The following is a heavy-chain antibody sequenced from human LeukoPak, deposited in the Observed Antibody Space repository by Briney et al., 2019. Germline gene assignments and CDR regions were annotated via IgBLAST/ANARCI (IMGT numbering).Heavy chain of an antibody. CDR1: GSSISSYY. V-gene: IGHV4-59*08. CDR2: IYYSGST. Sequence: SETLSLTCTVSGSSISSYYWSWIRQPPGKGLEWIGYIYYSGSTNYNPSLKSRVTISVDTSKNQFSLKLSSVTAADTAVYYCARHSSGRGWFDPWGQGTLVTVSS. CDR3: ARHSSGRGWFDP. D-gene: IGHD6-19*01. J-gene: IGHJ5*02.